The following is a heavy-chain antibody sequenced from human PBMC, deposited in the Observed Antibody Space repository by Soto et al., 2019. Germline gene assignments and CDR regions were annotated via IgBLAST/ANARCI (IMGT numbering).Heavy chain of an antibody. CDR3: ARGGKQQLGEPPIFDY. CDR1: GGSISSSSYY. D-gene: IGHD6-13*01. J-gene: IGHJ4*02. Sequence: SETLSLTCTVSGGSISSSSYYWGWIRQPPGKGLEWIGSIYYSGSTYYNPSLTSRVTISVDTSKNQFSLKLSSGTAADTAVYYCARGGKQQLGEPPIFDYWGQGTLVTVSS. CDR2: IYYSGST. V-gene: IGHV4-39*01.